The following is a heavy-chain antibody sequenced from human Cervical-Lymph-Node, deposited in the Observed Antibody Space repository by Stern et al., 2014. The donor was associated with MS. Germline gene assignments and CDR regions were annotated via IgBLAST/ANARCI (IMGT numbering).Heavy chain of an antibody. J-gene: IGHJ4*02. CDR3: AAGAGN. CDR2: ISYDGSNK. Sequence: VQLVESGGGVVQPGRSLRLSCAASGFTFSSYGMHWVRQAPGKGLEGVAVISYDGSNKYYADSVKGRFTISRDNSKNTLYLQMNSLRAEDTAVYYCAAGAGNWGQGTLVTVSS. D-gene: IGHD6-13*01. CDR1: GFTFSSYG. V-gene: IGHV3-30*03.